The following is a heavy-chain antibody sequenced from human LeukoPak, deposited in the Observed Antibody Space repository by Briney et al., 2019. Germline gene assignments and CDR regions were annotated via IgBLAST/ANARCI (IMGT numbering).Heavy chain of an antibody. D-gene: IGHD3-16*01. V-gene: IGHV3-74*01. Sequence: GGSLRLSCAASGFTFSTYWMHWVRQAPGKGLAWVSRIKTDGSTTYYADSVKGRFTVSRDNAKNTLYLQMSSLRAEDTAVYYCARDWAWGGFDHWGQGALVTVSS. CDR3: ARDWAWGGFDH. J-gene: IGHJ4*02. CDR1: GFTFSTYW. CDR2: IKTDGSTT.